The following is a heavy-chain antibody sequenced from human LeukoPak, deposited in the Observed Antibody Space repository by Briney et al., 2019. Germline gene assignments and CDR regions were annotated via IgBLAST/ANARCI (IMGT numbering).Heavy chain of an antibody. CDR2: ISSSSSYI. D-gene: IGHD1-26*01. CDR3: AREVGAGYMDV. J-gene: IGHJ6*03. Sequence: PGGSLRLSCAASGFTFTNYAMGWVRQAPGKGLEWVSSISSSSSYIYYADSVKGRFTISRDNAKNSLYLQMNSLRAEDTAVYYCAREVGAGYMDVWGKGTTVTVSS. CDR1: GFTFTNYA. V-gene: IGHV3-21*01.